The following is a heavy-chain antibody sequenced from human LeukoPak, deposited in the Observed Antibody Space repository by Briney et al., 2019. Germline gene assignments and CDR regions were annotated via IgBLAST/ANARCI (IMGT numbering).Heavy chain of an antibody. CDR2: IWYDGSNT. CDR3: ASLHVLRSSSGGLNY. Sequence: GRSLRLSCAASGFTFSNYGMHWVRQAPGKGLEWVAVIWYDGSNTFYVDSVKGRFTISRDNSKNTLYLQMNNPRAEDTAVYYCASLHVLRSSSGGLNYWGQGTLVTVSS. V-gene: IGHV3-33*01. CDR1: GFTFSNYG. J-gene: IGHJ4*02. D-gene: IGHD3-22*01.